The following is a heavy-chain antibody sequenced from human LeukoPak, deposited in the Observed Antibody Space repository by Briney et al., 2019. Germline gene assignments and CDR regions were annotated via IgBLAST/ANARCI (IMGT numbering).Heavy chain of an antibody. CDR2: ISAYNGNT. J-gene: IGHJ5*02. V-gene: IGHV1-18*01. Sequence: ASVKVSCQASGYTFTSYGISWVRQAPGQGLEWMGWISAYNGNTNYAQKLQGRVTMTTDTSTSTAYMELRSLRSDDTAVYYCARDSDVSGYDYNWFDPWGQGTLVTVSS. CDR1: GYTFTSYG. CDR3: ARDSDVSGYDYNWFDP. D-gene: IGHD5-12*01.